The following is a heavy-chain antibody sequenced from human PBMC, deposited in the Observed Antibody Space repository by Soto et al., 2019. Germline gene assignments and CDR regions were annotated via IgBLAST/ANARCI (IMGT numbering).Heavy chain of an antibody. CDR3: ARRDRYCFYFDY. V-gene: IGHV4-39*01. Sequence: QLQLQESGPGLVKPSETLSLTCTVSGGSISSSSYYWGWIRQPPGKGLEWIGSIYYSGSTYYNPSLKSRVTISVDTSKHQFSLKLSSVTAADTAVYYCARRDRYCFYFDYWGQGTLVTVSS. J-gene: IGHJ4*02. D-gene: IGHD2-15*01. CDR2: IYYSGST. CDR1: GGSISSSSYY.